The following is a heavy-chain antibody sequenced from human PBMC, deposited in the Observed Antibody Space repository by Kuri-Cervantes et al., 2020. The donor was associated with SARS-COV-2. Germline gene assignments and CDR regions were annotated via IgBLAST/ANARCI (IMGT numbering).Heavy chain of an antibody. CDR2: IYVHRT. Sequence: GESLKISCAASGFTVSDYYMTWVRQAPGKGLEWVSVIYVHRTEYADSVKGRFTISRDNSNNTVYLQMNSLRAEDAAVYCCARGRYTNSWYYFDYWDQGTLVTVSS. V-gene: IGHV3-53*01. CDR1: GFTVSDYY. J-gene: IGHJ4*02. D-gene: IGHD6-13*01. CDR3: ARGRYTNSWYYFDY.